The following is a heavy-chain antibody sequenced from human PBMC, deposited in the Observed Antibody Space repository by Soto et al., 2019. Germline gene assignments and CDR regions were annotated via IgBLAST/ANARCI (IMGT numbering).Heavy chain of an antibody. Sequence: QITLKESGPTLVKPTQTLTLTCTFSGFSLSTSGVGVGWIRQPPGKALEWLALIYWDDDKRYSPSLKSRLTITKATSKNQLVLTMTNMDPVDTATYYCAHTPYTDSGDSFDYWGQGTLVTVSS. D-gene: IGHD4-17*01. CDR2: IYWDDDK. CDR1: GFSLSTSGVG. CDR3: AHTPYTDSGDSFDY. V-gene: IGHV2-5*02. J-gene: IGHJ4*02.